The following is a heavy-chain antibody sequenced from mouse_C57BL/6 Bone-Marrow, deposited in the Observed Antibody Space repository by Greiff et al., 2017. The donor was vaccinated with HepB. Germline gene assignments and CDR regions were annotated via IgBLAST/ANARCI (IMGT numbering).Heavy chain of an antibody. D-gene: IGHD1-2*01. CDR3: ARWGYYGYYAMDY. Sequence: EVQLQESGGGLVQPGGSLSLSCAASGFTFTDYYMSWVRQPPGKALEWLGFIRNKANGYTTEYSASVKGRFTISRDNSQSILYLQMNALRAEDSATYYCARWGYYGYYAMDYWGQGTSVTVSS. J-gene: IGHJ4*01. CDR2: IRNKANGYTT. CDR1: GFTFTDYY. V-gene: IGHV7-3*01.